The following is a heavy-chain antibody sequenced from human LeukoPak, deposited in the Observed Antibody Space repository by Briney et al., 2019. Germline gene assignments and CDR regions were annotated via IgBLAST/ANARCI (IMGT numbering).Heavy chain of an antibody. J-gene: IGHJ4*02. CDR3: ERRSRQPVLL. CDR2: INHSGST. Sequence: SETLSLTCAVYGGSFSGYYWSWIRQPPGKGLEWIGEINHSGSTNYNPSLKSRVTISVDTSKNQFSLKLSSVTAADTAVYCCERRSRQPVLLWAQGTLVTVPS. V-gene: IGHV4-34*01. D-gene: IGHD6-6*01. CDR1: GGSFSGYY.